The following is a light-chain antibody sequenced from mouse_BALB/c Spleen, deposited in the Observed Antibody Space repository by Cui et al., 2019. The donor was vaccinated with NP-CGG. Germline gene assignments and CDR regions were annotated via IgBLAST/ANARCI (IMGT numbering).Light chain of an antibody. CDR2: DTN. Sequence: QAVVTQESALTTSPGETVTLTCRSSTGAVTTRNYANWVQEKPDHLFTGLIGDTNNRAPGVPARFSGSLIGDKTALTIAGAQTEDEAIYFCALWYSNHWVFGGGTKLTVL. CDR3: ALWYSNHWV. CDR1: TGAVTTRNY. V-gene: IGLV1*01. J-gene: IGLJ1*01.